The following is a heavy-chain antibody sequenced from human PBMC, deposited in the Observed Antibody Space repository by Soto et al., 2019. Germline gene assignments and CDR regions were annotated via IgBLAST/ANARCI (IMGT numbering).Heavy chain of an antibody. V-gene: IGHV3-7*02. CDR3: SSVGSRSKGYDFDS. CDR2: IKQDGSEK. CDR1: GFTFSSYW. Sequence: HPGGSLRLSCAASGFTFSSYWMSWVRQAPGKGLEWVANIKQDGSEKYYVDSVKGRFTISRDNAKNSLYLQMNSLRAEDTAVYYWSSVGSRSKGYDFDSWGQGTLVTGSS. J-gene: IGHJ4*02. D-gene: IGHD6-13*01.